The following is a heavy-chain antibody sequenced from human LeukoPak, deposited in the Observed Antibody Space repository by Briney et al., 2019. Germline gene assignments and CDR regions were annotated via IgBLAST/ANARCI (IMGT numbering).Heavy chain of an antibody. D-gene: IGHD6-13*01. Sequence: ASVKVSCKASGYTFTGYYMHWVRQAPGQGLEWMGWINPNSGGTSYAQKFQGRVTMTRDTSISTAYMELSRLRSDDTAVYYCARDSKYSSSWYAPGPNWFDPWGQGTLVTVSS. CDR2: INPNSGGT. J-gene: IGHJ5*02. CDR3: ARDSKYSSSWYAPGPNWFDP. V-gene: IGHV1-2*02. CDR1: GYTFTGYY.